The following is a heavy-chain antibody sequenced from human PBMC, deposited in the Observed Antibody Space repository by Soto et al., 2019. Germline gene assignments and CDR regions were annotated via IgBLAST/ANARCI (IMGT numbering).Heavy chain of an antibody. V-gene: IGHV1-69*12. CDR3: ASHGITGTWVYYYGMDV. CDR2: IIPIFGTA. Sequence: QVQLVQSGAEVKKPGSSVKVSCKASGGTFSSYAISWVRQAPGQGLEWMGGIIPIFGTANYAQKFQGRVTIPAEQSTSTAYMELSSLRSEDTAVYYCASHGITGTWVYYYGMDVWGQGTTVTVSS. D-gene: IGHD1-7*01. CDR1: GGTFSSYA. J-gene: IGHJ6*02.